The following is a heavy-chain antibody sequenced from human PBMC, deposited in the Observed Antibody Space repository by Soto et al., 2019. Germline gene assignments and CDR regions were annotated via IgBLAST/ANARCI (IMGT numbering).Heavy chain of an antibody. CDR3: AKHRGFVAGPVDS. V-gene: IGHV3-23*01. D-gene: IGHD6-19*01. CDR1: GITFTNYA. Sequence: EVQLLESGGGLAQPGGSLRLSCAVSGITFTNYAMGWVRQAPGKGLEWVSGISGNVGSTTHYADSVKGRFTISRDNSKNMLFLQMTSLRAEDTAVYYCAKHRGFVAGPVDSWGQGTLVIVSS. CDR2: ISGNVGSTT. J-gene: IGHJ4*02.